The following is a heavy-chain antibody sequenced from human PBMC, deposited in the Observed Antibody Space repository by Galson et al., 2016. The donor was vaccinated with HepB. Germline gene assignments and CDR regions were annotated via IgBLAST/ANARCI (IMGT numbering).Heavy chain of an antibody. J-gene: IGHJ6*03. CDR1: GGSISTFY. Sequence: TLSLTCTVFGGSISTFYWTWIRQPPGKALEWLALIDWEDEKYYSTSLETRLSISKDTSKNEVVLKMTNTDPVDTGTYYCAQSADQLYYIDVWGKGTTVTVSS. CDR2: IDWEDEK. CDR3: AQSADQLYYIDV. V-gene: IGHV2-70*12. D-gene: IGHD2-2*01.